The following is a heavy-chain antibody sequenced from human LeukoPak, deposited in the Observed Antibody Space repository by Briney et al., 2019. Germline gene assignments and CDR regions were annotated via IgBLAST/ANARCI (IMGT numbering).Heavy chain of an antibody. CDR1: GFTFSSYS. CDR3: ARGLRELSS. D-gene: IGHD3-16*01. V-gene: IGHV3-21*04. J-gene: IGHJ4*02. Sequence: GGSLRLSCAASGFTFSSYSMNWVRQAPGKGLEWVSSISSSSSYIYYADSVKGRFTISRDNSKNTLYLQMNGLKADDTAVYYCARGLRELSSRGQGTLLTVSS. CDR2: ISSSSSYI.